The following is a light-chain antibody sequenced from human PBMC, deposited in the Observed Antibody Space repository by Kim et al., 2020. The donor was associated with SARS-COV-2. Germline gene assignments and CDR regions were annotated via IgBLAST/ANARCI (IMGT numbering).Light chain of an antibody. J-gene: IGKJ1*01. Sequence: ASGGNKVTASWPASQGISNYLAWYQQKPGKVPRLLIYGASTMDTGIPSRFSGSGSGTDFTLTISSLQPEDVATYYCQQYDKAPRTFGQGTKVEIK. V-gene: IGKV1-27*01. CDR1: QGISNY. CDR3: QQYDKAPRT. CDR2: GAS.